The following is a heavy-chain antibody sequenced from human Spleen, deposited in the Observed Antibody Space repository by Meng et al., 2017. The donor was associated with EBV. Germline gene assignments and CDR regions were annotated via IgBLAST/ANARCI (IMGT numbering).Heavy chain of an antibody. V-gene: IGHV7-4-1*02. CDR2: INTNTGEA. D-gene: IGHD5-18*01. J-gene: IGHJ4*02. Sequence: QGERVQCGVELKRPWAQVRVSCKASGYTFTSYVMNWVRQAPGQGLEWVGWINTNTGEARYAQGFTGRFVFSLDTSVSTAHLQISSLMAEDTAVYYCARGYNAWIQIPFYWGQGTLVTVSS. CDR1: GYTFTSYV. CDR3: ARGYNAWIQIPFY.